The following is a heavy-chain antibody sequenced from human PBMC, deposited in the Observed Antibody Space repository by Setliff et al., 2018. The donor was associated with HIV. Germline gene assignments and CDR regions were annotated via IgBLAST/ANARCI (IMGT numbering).Heavy chain of an antibody. CDR3: NSGSGWYYYYMDV. CDR2: INQDGSAK. CDR1: GFTFGSYW. Sequence: PGGSLRLSCAASGFTFGSYWMSWVRQAPGQGLEWVANINQDGSAKYYVDSVKGRFTISRDNAQNSLYLQMNSLKTEDTAVYYCNSGSGWYYYYMDVWGKGTTVTVSS. V-gene: IGHV3-7*03. J-gene: IGHJ6*03. D-gene: IGHD6-19*01.